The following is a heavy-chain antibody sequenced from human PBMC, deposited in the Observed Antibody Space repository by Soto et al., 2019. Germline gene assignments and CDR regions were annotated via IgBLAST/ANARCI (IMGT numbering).Heavy chain of an antibody. Sequence: GGSLRLSCAASGFTLSSHYMSWVRQTPGKGLEWVAILKQDGSEKYYVDSVKGRSTISRDNAKNSLYLQMNSLRAEDTAVYYCARDGGWYRFDCWGQGTLVTVSS. D-gene: IGHD6-19*01. J-gene: IGHJ4*02. CDR1: GFTLSSHY. V-gene: IGHV3-7*01. CDR2: LKQDGSEK. CDR3: ARDGGWYRFDC.